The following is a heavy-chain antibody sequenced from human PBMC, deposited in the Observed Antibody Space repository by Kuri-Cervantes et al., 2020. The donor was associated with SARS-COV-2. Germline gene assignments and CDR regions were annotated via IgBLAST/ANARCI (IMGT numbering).Heavy chain of an antibody. V-gene: IGHV4-4*07. CDR1: SGAISRYY. J-gene: IGHJ5*02. CDR3: ARVISITIFGVAIRGQGLFDP. D-gene: IGHD3-3*01. Sequence: SETLSLTCTAPSGAISRYYWSWIRQLAGKGLEWIGRIYTSGSPNYIPSLKSRVTMSVDTSKNQFSLKLSSVTAADTAVYYCARVISITIFGVAIRGQGLFDPWGQGTPVTVSS. CDR2: IYTSGSP.